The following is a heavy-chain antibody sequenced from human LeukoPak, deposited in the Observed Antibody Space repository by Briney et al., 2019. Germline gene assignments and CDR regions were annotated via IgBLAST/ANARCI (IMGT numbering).Heavy chain of an antibody. J-gene: IGHJ4*02. V-gene: IGHV3-30*02. CDR2: IRYDGGDK. CDR1: GFNLSAYA. Sequence: PGGSLRLSCVASGFNLSAYAMHWARQAPGKGLEWVSLIRYDGGDKYYADSVKGRFTISRDISKNTLNLQMNSLRAEDTAVYYCAKDASSSSSLGDWGQGTLVTVSS. CDR3: AKDASSSSSLGD. D-gene: IGHD6-6*01.